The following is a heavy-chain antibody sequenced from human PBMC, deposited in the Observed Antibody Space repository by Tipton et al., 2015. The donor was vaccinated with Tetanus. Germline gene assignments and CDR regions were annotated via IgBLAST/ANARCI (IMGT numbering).Heavy chain of an antibody. V-gene: IGHV4-31*03. CDR1: GGSMIGGGYF. CDR2: IFYSGRT. CDR3: ARDLKEQGGLQIRYGMDV. J-gene: IGHJ6*02. Sequence: TLSLTCTVSGGSMIGGGYFWSWVRQPPGKGLEWIGHIFYSGRTEYKPSLRGRVTISVDTSKNQFSLKLTSVTAADTAIYYCARDLKEQGGLQIRYGMDVCGQGTKVSVSS. D-gene: IGHD1-26*01.